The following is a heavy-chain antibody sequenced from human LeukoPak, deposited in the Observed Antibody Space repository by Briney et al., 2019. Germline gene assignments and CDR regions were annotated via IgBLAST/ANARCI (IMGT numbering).Heavy chain of an antibody. Sequence: GGSLRLSCAASGFTFSNCAMSWVRQAPGKGLEWVSGISGNGGSTYYADSVKGRFTISRDNSKNTLYLQMRSLRAEDTAVYYCARDPDGEPYQYWGQGTLVTVSS. V-gene: IGHV3-23*01. CDR1: GFTFSNCA. D-gene: IGHD4-17*01. CDR2: ISGNGGST. J-gene: IGHJ4*02. CDR3: ARDPDGEPYQY.